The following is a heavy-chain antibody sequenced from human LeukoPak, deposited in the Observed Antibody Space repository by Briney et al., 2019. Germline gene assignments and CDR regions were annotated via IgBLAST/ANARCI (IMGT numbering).Heavy chain of an antibody. D-gene: IGHD3-16*01. Sequence: ESGPTLVNPTQTLTLTCTFSGFSLSTPGMCVSWIRQPPGKALEWLALLDWDDDKYYSTSLKTRLTISKDTTKNQVVLTITNMDPVDTATYYCARIRGSYCDYWGQGTLVTVSS. CDR2: LDWDDDK. J-gene: IGHJ4*02. CDR3: ARIRGSYCDY. V-gene: IGHV2-70*01. CDR1: GFSLSTPGMC.